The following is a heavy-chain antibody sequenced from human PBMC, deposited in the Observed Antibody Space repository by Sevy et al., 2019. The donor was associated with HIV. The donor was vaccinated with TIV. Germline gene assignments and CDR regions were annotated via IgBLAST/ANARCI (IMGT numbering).Heavy chain of an antibody. D-gene: IGHD4-17*01. J-gene: IGHJ6*02. CDR2: INDSGST. CDR1: GGSFSGYY. Sequence: SETLSLTCAVYGGSFSGYYWSWIRQPPGKGLECICEINDSGSTNYNPSLKIRVTISVDTSKNQFSLKLSSLTAAHTAVYYCARGFYGPNYYGMDVWGQGTTVTVSS. V-gene: IGHV4-34*01. CDR3: ARGFYGPNYYGMDV.